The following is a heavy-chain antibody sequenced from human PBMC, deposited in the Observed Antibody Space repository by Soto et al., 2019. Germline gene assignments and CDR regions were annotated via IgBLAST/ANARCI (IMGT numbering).Heavy chain of an antibody. D-gene: IGHD1-1*01. CDR2: ISYDGSNK. J-gene: IGHJ6*02. V-gene: IGHV3-30*18. CDR1: GFTFSSYG. CDR3: ANQEQYYYYGMDV. Sequence: GGSLRLSCAASGFTFSSYGMHWVRQAPGKGLEWVAVISYDGSNKYYADSVKGRFTISRDNSKNTLYLQMNSLRAEDTAVYYCANQEQYYYYGMDVWGQGTTVTVSS.